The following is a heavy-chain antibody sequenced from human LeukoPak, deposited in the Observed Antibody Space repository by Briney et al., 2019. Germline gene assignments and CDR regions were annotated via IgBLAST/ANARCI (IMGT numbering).Heavy chain of an antibody. D-gene: IGHD3-3*01. CDR1: GGSISSSSYY. Sequence: SETLSLTCTVSGGSISSSSYYWGWIRQPPGKGLEWIGYIYYSGSTYYNPSLKSRVTISVDTSKNQFSLKLSSVTAADTAVYYCARTYDFWSGYEARDAFDIWGQGTMVTVSS. CDR2: IYYSGST. J-gene: IGHJ3*02. CDR3: ARTYDFWSGYEARDAFDI. V-gene: IGHV4-30-4*08.